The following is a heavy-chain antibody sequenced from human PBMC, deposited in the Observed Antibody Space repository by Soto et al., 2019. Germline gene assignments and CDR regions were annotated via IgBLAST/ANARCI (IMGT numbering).Heavy chain of an antibody. CDR2: ISDRPTGHT. CDR1: GFTFSHYT. Sequence: LRLSCVASGFTFSHYTLNWVRRAPGKGLEWVSTISDRPTGHTHYAESVRGRFTISRDDSRDTVFLQMDSLRAEDTAVYYCTTRMTDQFDYWGQGVLVTVSS. J-gene: IGHJ4*02. CDR3: TTRMTDQFDY. V-gene: IGHV3-23*01. D-gene: IGHD2-21*02.